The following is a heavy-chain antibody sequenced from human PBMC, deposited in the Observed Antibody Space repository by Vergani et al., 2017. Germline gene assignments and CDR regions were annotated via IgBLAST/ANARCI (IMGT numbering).Heavy chain of an antibody. Sequence: VQLVESGGGVVQPGTSLRLSCVVSGFTFSEYWMSWVRQAPGKGLEWVANIKRDGSEKNYGDSVRGRFIISRDNAKNSVYLQMNSLRGEDTAVYYCASHEYGGDAYWGQGTLVTVSS. CDR3: ASHEYGGDAY. D-gene: IGHD2/OR15-2a*01. CDR2: IKRDGSEK. J-gene: IGHJ4*02. CDR1: GFTFSEYW. V-gene: IGHV3-7*01.